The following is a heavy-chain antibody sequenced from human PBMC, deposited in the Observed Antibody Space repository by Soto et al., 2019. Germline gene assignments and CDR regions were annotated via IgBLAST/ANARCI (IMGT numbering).Heavy chain of an antibody. V-gene: IGHV1-2*02. CDR2: INPNSGGT. D-gene: IGHD6-6*01. Sequence: QVQLVQSGAEVKKPGASVKVSCKASGYTFTGNYMHWVRQAPGQGLEWMGWINPNSGGTNYAQKFQGRVTVTRDTSISTADMDLSRLRTDDTAVYYCARDGDSSSPFDIWGQGTTVTVSS. J-gene: IGHJ3*02. CDR1: GYTFTGNY. CDR3: ARDGDSSSPFDI.